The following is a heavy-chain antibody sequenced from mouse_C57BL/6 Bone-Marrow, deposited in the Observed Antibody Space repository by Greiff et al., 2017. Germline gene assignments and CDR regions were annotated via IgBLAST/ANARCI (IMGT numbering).Heavy chain of an antibody. J-gene: IGHJ2*01. D-gene: IGHD1-1*01. CDR2: IYPRSGNT. Sequence: QVQLKQSGAELARPGASVKLSCKASGYTFTSYGISWVKQRTGQGLEWIGEIYPRSGNTSYNEKFKGKATLTADKSSSTAYMELRSLTSEDSAVYFCARSGLRYYYGSSSWGQGTTLTGSS. V-gene: IGHV1-81*01. CDR1: GYTFTSYG. CDR3: ARSGLRYYYGSSS.